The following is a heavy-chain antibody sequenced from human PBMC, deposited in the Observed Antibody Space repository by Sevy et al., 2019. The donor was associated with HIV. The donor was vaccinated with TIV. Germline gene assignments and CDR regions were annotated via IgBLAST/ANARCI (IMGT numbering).Heavy chain of an antibody. Sequence: SETLSLTCAVSGYSISSGYYWGWIRQPPGKGLEWIGSIYHSGSTYYNPSLKSRVTISVDTSKNQFSLKLSSVTAADTAVYYCARGLMIVVQDFDYWGQGTLVTVSS. CDR1: GYSISSGYY. V-gene: IGHV4-38-2*01. CDR2: IYHSGST. J-gene: IGHJ4*02. CDR3: ARGLMIVVQDFDY. D-gene: IGHD3-22*01.